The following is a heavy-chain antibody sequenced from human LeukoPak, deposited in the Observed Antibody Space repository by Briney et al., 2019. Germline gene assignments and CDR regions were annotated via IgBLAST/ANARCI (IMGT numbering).Heavy chain of an antibody. CDR1: GYTFSSYA. Sequence: RPGGSLRLSCEGSGYTFSSYAMHWVRQAPGKGLEYVAAISSDGRITYFANFVKGRFTISRDNSKNTLYLQMGSLRTEDMAVYYCARVSGWYWFDQWGQGTLVTVSS. V-gene: IGHV3-64*01. CDR3: ARVSGWYWFDQ. CDR2: ISSDGRIT. J-gene: IGHJ5*02. D-gene: IGHD6-19*01.